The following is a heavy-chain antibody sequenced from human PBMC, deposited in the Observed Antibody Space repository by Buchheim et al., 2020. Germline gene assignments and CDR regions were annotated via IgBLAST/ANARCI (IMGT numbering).Heavy chain of an antibody. CDR1: GFTFSSYA. CDR2: ISYDGSNK. CDR3: ARDLSGSSGWYVSYYYGMDV. D-gene: IGHD6-19*01. V-gene: IGHV3-30-3*01. Sequence: QVQLVESGGGVVQPGRFLRLSCAASGFTFSSYAMHWVRQAPGKGLEWVAVISYDGSNKYYADSVKGRFTISRDNSKNTLYLQMNSLRAEDTAVYYCARDLSGSSGWYVSYYYGMDVWGQGTT. J-gene: IGHJ6*02.